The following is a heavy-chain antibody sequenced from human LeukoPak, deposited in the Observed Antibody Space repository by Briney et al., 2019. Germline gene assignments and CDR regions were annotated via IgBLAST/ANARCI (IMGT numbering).Heavy chain of an antibody. J-gene: IGHJ4*02. Sequence: PGGSLRLSCEASGFSFSSHWMTWVRQAPGQGLEWVANIKQDGSEKYYVDSVKGRFTISRDNAKSSVYLQVNGLRVEDTAVYYCARGFCSGRSCYRGLYDYWGQGTQVTVSP. D-gene: IGHD2-15*01. CDR1: GFSFSSHW. V-gene: IGHV3-7*01. CDR3: ARGFCSGRSCYRGLYDY. CDR2: IKQDGSEK.